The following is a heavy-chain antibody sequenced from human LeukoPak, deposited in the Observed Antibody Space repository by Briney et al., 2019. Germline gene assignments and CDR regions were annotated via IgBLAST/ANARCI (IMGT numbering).Heavy chain of an antibody. CDR3: ARQYYDILTGYPYYFDY. J-gene: IGHJ4*02. CDR2: IYYSGST. CDR1: GVSISNSSYY. V-gene: IGHV4-39*01. D-gene: IGHD3-9*01. Sequence: SETLSLTCTVSGVSISNSSYYWGWIRQPPGKGLEWIGAIYYSGSTYFDPSLKSRVTVSVDTSKNQFSLTLTSVTATDTAVYFCARQYYDILTGYPYYFDYWGQGTLVTVSS.